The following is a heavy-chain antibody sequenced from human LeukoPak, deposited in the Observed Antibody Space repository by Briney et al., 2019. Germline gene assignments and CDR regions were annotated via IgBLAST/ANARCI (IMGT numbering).Heavy chain of an antibody. CDR2: FKTNYNQV. CDR3: ARSVPDYTRFDF. CDR1: GFTFSSYA. D-gene: IGHD4-11*01. J-gene: IGHJ4*02. V-gene: IGHV3-23*05. Sequence: GGSLRLSCAASGFTFSSYAMSWVRQAPGKGLEWVSTFKTNYNQVYYAESVRGRFTISTDNSKNTAYLQMNSLRVEDTALYYCARSVPDYTRFDFWGQGALVTVSS.